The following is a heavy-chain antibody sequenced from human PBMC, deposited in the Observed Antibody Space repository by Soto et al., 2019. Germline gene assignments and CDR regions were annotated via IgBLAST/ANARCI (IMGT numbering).Heavy chain of an antibody. CDR3: ARDIKSTSSPINWFDP. Sequence: SETLSLTCTVSSVSISTSSSYWGWIRQPPGKGLEWIGSIYYSGSTNYNPSLKSRVTISVDTSKNQFSLKLSSVTAADTAVYYCARDIKSTSSPINWFDPWGQGTLVTVSS. CDR1: SVSISTSSSY. D-gene: IGHD2-2*01. V-gene: IGHV4-39*07. J-gene: IGHJ5*02. CDR2: IYYSGST.